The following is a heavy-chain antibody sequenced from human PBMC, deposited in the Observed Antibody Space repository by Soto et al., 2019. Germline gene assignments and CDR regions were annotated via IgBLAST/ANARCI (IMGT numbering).Heavy chain of an antibody. D-gene: IGHD2-2*01. J-gene: IGHJ4*02. Sequence: EVQLLESGGGLVQPGGSLRLSCAASGFTFSSYAMSWVRQAPGKGLEWVSTISDSGGRTYYADSVKGRFTISRDNSKNTLFLQMNSLRAEDTAFYYCAQRSCSITTCSFDYWGQGTLVTVSS. CDR3: AQRSCSITTCSFDY. V-gene: IGHV3-23*01. CDR2: ISDSGGRT. CDR1: GFTFSSYA.